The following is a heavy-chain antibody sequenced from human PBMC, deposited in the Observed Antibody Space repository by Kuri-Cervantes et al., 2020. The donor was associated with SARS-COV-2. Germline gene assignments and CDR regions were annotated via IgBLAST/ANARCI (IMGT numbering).Heavy chain of an antibody. Sequence: GGSLRLSCAASGFAFINYNMNWVRQAPGKGLEWISYISSSSSTIYYADSVKGRFTISRDNSKNTLYLQMNSLRAEDTAVYYCARDGWGSSPAPGYYYYYLEVWGKGTTVTVSS. CDR2: ISSSSSTI. V-gene: IGHV3-48*01. CDR1: GFAFINYN. D-gene: IGHD6-6*01. J-gene: IGHJ6*03. CDR3: ARDGWGSSPAPGYYYYYLEV.